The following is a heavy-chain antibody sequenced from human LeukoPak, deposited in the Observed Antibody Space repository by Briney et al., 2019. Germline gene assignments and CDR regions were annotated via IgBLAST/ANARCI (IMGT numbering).Heavy chain of an antibody. CDR1: GFSVDDYA. CDR2: INWNSGSI. Sequence: TGGSLRLSCAASGFSVDDYAMHWVRQTPGKGLEWVSGINWNSGSIGYADSVKGRFTNSRYNAKNSLYLQMNSLRAEDMALYYCAKAASSSWSSGAFDIWGQGTMVTVSS. V-gene: IGHV3-9*03. CDR3: AKAASSSWSSGAFDI. D-gene: IGHD6-13*01. J-gene: IGHJ3*02.